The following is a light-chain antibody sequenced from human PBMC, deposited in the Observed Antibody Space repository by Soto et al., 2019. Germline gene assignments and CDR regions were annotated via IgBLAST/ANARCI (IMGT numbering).Light chain of an antibody. CDR1: SSDVGGFNY. J-gene: IGLJ1*01. Sequence: QSALTQDASVSGSPGQSITISCTETSSDVGGFNYVSWYQQHPGKAPKLMIYDVFTRPSGVPNRFSGSKSGNTASLTISALQAEDEADYYCASWTSTSTYGSGSGTKVTVL. V-gene: IGLV2-14*03. CDR2: DVF. CDR3: ASWTSTSTYG.